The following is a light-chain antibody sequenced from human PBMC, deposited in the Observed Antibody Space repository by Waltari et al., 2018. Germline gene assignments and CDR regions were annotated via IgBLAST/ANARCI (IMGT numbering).Light chain of an antibody. CDR2: EVS. V-gene: IGLV2-23*02. CDR1: SSDVRDYPL. Sequence: SALTQPASVSGAPGQSVTISCIEISSDVRDYPLLSWYQRHPGGAPKLLIYEVSKRPSGVSNRFSGSKSGKTASLTISGLQAEDEADYYCCAFAGRGIYVFGSGTQVTVL. J-gene: IGLJ1*01. CDR3: CAFAGRGIYV.